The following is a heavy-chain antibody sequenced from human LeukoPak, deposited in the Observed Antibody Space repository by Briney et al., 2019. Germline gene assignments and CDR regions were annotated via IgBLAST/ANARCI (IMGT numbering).Heavy chain of an antibody. CDR3: ARERDGSSWHIDY. J-gene: IGHJ4*02. CDR1: GGSISSGGYY. V-gene: IGHV4-31*03. CDR2: IYYSGST. Sequence: PSETLSLTCTVSGGSISSGGYYWSWIRQHPGKGLEWIGYIYYSGSTYYNPSLKSRVTISVDTSKNQFSLKLSSVTAADTAVYYCARERDGSSWHIDYWGQGTLVTVSS. D-gene: IGHD6-13*01.